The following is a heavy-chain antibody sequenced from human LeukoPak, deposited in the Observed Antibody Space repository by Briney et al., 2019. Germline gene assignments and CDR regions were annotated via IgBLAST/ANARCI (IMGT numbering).Heavy chain of an antibody. Sequence: GGSLRLSCAASGFTFSSYAMHWVRQAPGKGLEWVAVISYDGSNKYYADSVKGRFTISRDNSKNTLYLQMNSLRAEDTAVCYCARDFGDSSGPDYWGQGTLVTVSS. CDR3: ARDFGDSSGPDY. D-gene: IGHD3-22*01. CDR2: ISYDGSNK. V-gene: IGHV3-30-3*01. J-gene: IGHJ4*02. CDR1: GFTFSSYA.